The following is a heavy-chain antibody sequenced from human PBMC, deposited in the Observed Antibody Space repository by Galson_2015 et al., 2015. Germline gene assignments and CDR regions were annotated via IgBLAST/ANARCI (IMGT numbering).Heavy chain of an antibody. CDR2: IGGSGDYT. D-gene: IGHD3-16*01. CDR1: GFTFSVYR. Sequence: SLRLSCAASGFTFSVYRINWVRQAPGEGLQWVSSIGGSGDYTYYADSVKGRFTISRDNARSSVSLQMDSLRADDTAVYYCTRAEFGSASHYFDFWGQGNLVTVSS. J-gene: IGHJ4*02. V-gene: IGHV3-21*01. CDR3: TRAEFGSASHYFDF.